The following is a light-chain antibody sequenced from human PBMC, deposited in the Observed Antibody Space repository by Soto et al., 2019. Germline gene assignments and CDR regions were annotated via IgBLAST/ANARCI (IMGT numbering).Light chain of an antibody. CDR1: QGISSY. Sequence: DIQLTQSPSFLSASVGDRVTITCRASQGISSYLAWYQQKPGKAPKLLIYAASTLQSGVPSRFSGSGSGTEFTLTISRLQPEDFATYYCQQLNSYPPYTFGQGPKLEI. CDR3: QQLNSYPPYT. CDR2: AAS. V-gene: IGKV1-9*01. J-gene: IGKJ2*01.